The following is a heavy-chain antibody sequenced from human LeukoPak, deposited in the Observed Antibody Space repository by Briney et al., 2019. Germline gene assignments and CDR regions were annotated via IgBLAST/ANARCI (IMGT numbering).Heavy chain of an antibody. Sequence: GGSLRLSCAPSGLTFSSSWMSWVRQAPGKGLEWVANIDQDGDEKYYVDSVKGRFTISRDNAKNSLYLQMNSLIPEDTAVYYCAKSGSYFDFDYWGQGTLVTVSS. CDR2: IDQDGDEK. CDR1: GLTFSSSW. D-gene: IGHD1-26*01. CDR3: AKSGSYFDFDY. J-gene: IGHJ4*02. V-gene: IGHV3-7*01.